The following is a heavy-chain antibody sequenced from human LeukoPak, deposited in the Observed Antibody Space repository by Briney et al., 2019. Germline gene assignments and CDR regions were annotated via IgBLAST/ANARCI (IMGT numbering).Heavy chain of an antibody. V-gene: IGHV3-21*01. Sequence: GSLRLSCAASGFAFSSYSMTWVRQAPGKGLEWVSSITSSSSYIYYADSVKGRFTIARDDAKNSLYLQMNSLRVEDTAVYYCARERHTFDPWGQGTLVTVSS. CDR1: GFAFSSYS. J-gene: IGHJ5*02. CDR3: ARERHTFDP. CDR2: ITSSSSYI. D-gene: IGHD6-25*01.